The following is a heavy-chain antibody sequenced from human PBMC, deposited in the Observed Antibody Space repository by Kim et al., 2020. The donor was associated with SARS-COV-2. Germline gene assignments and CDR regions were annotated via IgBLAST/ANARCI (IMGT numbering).Heavy chain of an antibody. D-gene: IGHD6-13*01. V-gene: IGHV3-48*04. CDR2: ISSSSSTI. Sequence: GGSLRLSCAASGFTFSSYSMNWVRQAPGKGLEWVSYISSSSSTIYYADSVKGRFTISRDNAKNSLYLQMNSLRAEDTAVYYCARGRDSSSWGTYYYGMDVWGQGTTVTVSS. CDR1: GFTFSSYS. J-gene: IGHJ6*02. CDR3: ARGRDSSSWGTYYYGMDV.